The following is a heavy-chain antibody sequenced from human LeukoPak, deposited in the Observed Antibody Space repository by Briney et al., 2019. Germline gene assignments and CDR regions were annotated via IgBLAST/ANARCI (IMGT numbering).Heavy chain of an antibody. J-gene: IGHJ4*02. CDR3: AHRGGLSTWSLYGFDS. CDR1: GFSLSTSGVS. Sequence: SGPTLVKLTQTLTLTCTFSGFSLSTSGVSVGWIRQPPGKALEWLALIYWDDDKEYSPSLKSRLTITEDTSKNQVILTMTNMDPVDTATYFCAHRGGLSTWSLYGFDSWGQGTLVSVSS. V-gene: IGHV2-5*02. CDR2: IYWDDDK. D-gene: IGHD6-13*01.